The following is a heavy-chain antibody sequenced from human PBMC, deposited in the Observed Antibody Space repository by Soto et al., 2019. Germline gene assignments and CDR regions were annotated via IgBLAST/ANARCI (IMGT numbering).Heavy chain of an antibody. CDR2: VHYSGSV. D-gene: IGHD2-21*02. V-gene: IGHV4-30-4*01. Sequence: SETLSLTCTVSAGSISFDHYHWTWIRQPPGKGLEWIGYVHYSGSVLYNPSLQSRVSISVDTSKNQFSLKLSSVTAADTAVYFCAREDDGGDRDYYGLDVWGQGTTVTVSS. CDR3: AREDDGGDRDYYGLDV. J-gene: IGHJ6*02. CDR1: AGSISFDHYH.